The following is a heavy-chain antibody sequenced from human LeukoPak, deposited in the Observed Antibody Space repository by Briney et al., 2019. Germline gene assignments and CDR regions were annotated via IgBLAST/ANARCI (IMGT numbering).Heavy chain of an antibody. Sequence: SETLSLTCTVSGGSISSYYWSWIRQPAGKGLEWIGRIYTSGSTNYNPSLKSRVTMSVDTSKNQFSLKLSSVTAADTAVYYCARSSNYDFWSGYWQPDDFDIWGQGTMVTVSS. D-gene: IGHD3-3*01. CDR2: IYTSGST. J-gene: IGHJ3*02. CDR3: ARSSNYDFWSGYWQPDDFDI. V-gene: IGHV4-4*07. CDR1: GGSISSYY.